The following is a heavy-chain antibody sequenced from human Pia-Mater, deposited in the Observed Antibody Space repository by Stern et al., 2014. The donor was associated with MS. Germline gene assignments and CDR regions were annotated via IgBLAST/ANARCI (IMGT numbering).Heavy chain of an antibody. Sequence: QLQLQESGPGLVKPSETLSLTCSVSGGSITNRDYWGWIRQSPGKGLEWIGSVYYSGITYYRPSLKSRATISIDTSKNPFSLKLIFVTATDTAVYFCARGVTAVTNYVPNWCFDLWGRGTLVTISS. CDR2: VYYSGIT. CDR1: GGSITNRDY. CDR3: ARGVTAVTNYVPNWCFDL. V-gene: IGHV4-39*02. J-gene: IGHJ2*01. D-gene: IGHD4-11*01.